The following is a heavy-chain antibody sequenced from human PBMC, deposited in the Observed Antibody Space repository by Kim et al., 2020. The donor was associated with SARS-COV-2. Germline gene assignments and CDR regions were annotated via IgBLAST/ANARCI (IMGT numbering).Heavy chain of an antibody. J-gene: IGHJ4*02. D-gene: IGHD7-27*01. Sequence: YNPSLKSRVTISVDTSKNQFSLKLSSVTAADTAVYYCAREFLGTGSWFDYWGQGTLVTVSS. CDR3: AREFLGTGSWFDY. V-gene: IGHV4-59*01.